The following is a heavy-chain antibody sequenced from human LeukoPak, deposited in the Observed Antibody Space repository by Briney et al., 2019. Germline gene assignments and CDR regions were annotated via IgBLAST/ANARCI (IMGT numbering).Heavy chain of an antibody. CDR1: GFTFSDYY. J-gene: IGHJ4*02. D-gene: IGHD3-22*01. CDR3: ARDVVYYYDSSGYYSRYFDY. Sequence: GGSLRLSCAASGFTFSDYYMSWIRQPPGKVLEWVSSISSSSSYIYYADSVKGRFTISRDNAKNSLYLQMNSLRAEDTAVYYCARDVVYYYDSSGYYSRYFDYWGQGTLVTVSS. V-gene: IGHV3-11*06. CDR2: ISSSSSYI.